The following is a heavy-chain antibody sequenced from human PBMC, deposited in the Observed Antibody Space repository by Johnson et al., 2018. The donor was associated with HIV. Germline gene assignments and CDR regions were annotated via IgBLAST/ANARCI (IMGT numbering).Heavy chain of an antibody. CDR2: ISSSGSTI. J-gene: IGHJ3*02. CDR3: ARAGKWSGDAFDI. V-gene: IGHV3-48*04. Sequence: VQLMESGGGVVQPGGSLRLSCAASEFTFSTYGMHWVRQAPGKGLEWVSYISSSGSTIYYADSVKGRFTISRDNAKNSLYLQMNSLRAEDTAVYYCARAGKWSGDAFDIWGQGTMVTVSS. D-gene: IGHD3-10*01. CDR1: EFTFSTYG.